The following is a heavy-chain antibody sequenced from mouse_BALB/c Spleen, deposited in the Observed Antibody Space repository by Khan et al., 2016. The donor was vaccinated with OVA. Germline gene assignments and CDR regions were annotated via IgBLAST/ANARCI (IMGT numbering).Heavy chain of an antibody. CDR2: ILPGTGNT. CDR3: TRPYYADY. D-gene: IGHD2-10*01. V-gene: IGHV1-9*01. Sequence: QVQLQQSGAELMKPGASVKISCEATGYAFRSYWIEWVKQRPGHGLEWVGEILPGTGNTKYNEKFEGKATLTADTSSNTAHLQLSSLTSEESAVYCCTRPYYADYWGQGTTLTVSS. CDR1: GYAFRSYW. J-gene: IGHJ2*01.